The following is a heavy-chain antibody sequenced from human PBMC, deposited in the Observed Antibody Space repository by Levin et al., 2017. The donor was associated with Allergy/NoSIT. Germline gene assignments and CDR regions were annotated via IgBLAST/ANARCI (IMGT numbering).Heavy chain of an antibody. Sequence: ASVKVSCKASGGTFSSYAISWVRQAPGQGLEWMGGIIPIFGTANYAQKFQGRVTITADESTSTAYMELSSLRSEDTAVYYCARASSCSSTSCYTPVDYYYYYGMDVWGQGTTVTVSS. CDR2: IIPIFGTA. D-gene: IGHD2-2*02. J-gene: IGHJ6*02. V-gene: IGHV1-69*13. CDR1: GGTFSSYA. CDR3: ARASSCSSTSCYTPVDYYYYYGMDV.